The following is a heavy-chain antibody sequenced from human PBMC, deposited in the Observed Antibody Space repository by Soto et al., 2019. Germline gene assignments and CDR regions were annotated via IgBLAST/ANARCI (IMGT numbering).Heavy chain of an antibody. CDR2: IYYSGST. CDR3: ARGIGSGSYYSAHPNWFDP. Sequence: SETLSLTCTVSGGSISSGGYYWSWIRQHPGKGLEWIGYIYYSGSTYYNPSLKSRVTISVDTSKNQFSLKLSSVTAADTAVYYCARGIGSGSYYSAHPNWFDPWGQGTLVTVSS. D-gene: IGHD3-10*01. CDR1: GGSISSGGYY. V-gene: IGHV4-31*03. J-gene: IGHJ5*02.